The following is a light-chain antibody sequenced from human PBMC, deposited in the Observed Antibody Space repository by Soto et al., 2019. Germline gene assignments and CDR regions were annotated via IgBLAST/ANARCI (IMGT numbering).Light chain of an antibody. J-gene: IGLJ3*02. CDR1: SSNIGSNY. CDR2: RNN. CDR3: AAWDDSLSGGV. Sequence: QSELTQPPSASGTPGQRVTISCSGSSSNIGSNYVYWYQQLPGTAPKLLIYRNNQRPSGVPDRFSGSKSGTSASLAISGLRSEDEADYYCAAWDDSLSGGVFGGGTKLTVL. V-gene: IGLV1-47*01.